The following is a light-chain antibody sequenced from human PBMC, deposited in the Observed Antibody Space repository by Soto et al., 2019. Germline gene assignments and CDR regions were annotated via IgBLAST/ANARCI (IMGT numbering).Light chain of an antibody. CDR2: AAS. J-gene: IGKJ4*01. Sequence: DIQMTQSPSSLSASVGDTVTITCRASQGIKNYLAWFHQKPGKAPKSPIFAASSLQSGVPSKFIGTGSGTDFTLNISSLQAEDVDTYFCQQYHSYPLSFGGGTKVDIK. CDR3: QQYHSYPLS. CDR1: QGIKNY. V-gene: IGKV1-16*02.